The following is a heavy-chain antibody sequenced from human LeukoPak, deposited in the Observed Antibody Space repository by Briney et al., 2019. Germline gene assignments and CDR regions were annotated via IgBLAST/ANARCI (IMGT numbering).Heavy chain of an antibody. CDR3: ARADSIYDILTGYREYYFDY. CDR1: GFTFSSYW. Sequence: GGSLRLSCAASGFTFSSYWMSWVRQAPGKGLEWVANIKQDGSAKYYVDSVKGRFTISRDNAKNSLYLQMNSLRAEDTAVYYCARADSIYDILTGYREYYFDYWGQGTLVTVSS. D-gene: IGHD3-9*01. V-gene: IGHV3-7*01. CDR2: IKQDGSAK. J-gene: IGHJ4*02.